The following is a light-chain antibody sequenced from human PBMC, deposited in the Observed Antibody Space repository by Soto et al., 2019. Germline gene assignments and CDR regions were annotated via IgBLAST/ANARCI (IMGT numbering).Light chain of an antibody. CDR3: QQYHTPPLS. CDR1: QIFLFSSNNKNY. V-gene: IGKV4-1*01. CDR2: WAS. J-gene: IGKJ4*01. Sequence: DILRTESTDCLALSLGERATINCKSRQIFLFSSNNKNYLAWYQQKPGQPPKVLIYWASTRESGVPDRFSGSGSGTDFTLTISALQAEDVALYYCQQYHTPPLSFGGGTKVDIK.